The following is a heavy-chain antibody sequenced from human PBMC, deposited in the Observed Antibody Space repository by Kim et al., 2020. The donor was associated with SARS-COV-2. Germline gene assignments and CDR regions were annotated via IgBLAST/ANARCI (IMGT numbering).Heavy chain of an antibody. Sequence: GGSLRLSCAASGFTFSSYGMHWVRQAPGKGLEWVAVISYDGSNKYYADSVKGRFTISRDNSKNTLYLQMNSLRAEDTAVYYCAKDLVLSGGYDSVLYYYYYGMDVWGQGTTVTVSS. CDR3: AKDLVLSGGYDSVLYYYYYGMDV. V-gene: IGHV3-30*18. CDR1: GFTFSSYG. CDR2: ISYDGSNK. D-gene: IGHD5-12*01. J-gene: IGHJ6*02.